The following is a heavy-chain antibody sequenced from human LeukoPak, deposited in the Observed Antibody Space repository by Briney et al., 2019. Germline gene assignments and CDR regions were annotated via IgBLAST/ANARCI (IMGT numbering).Heavy chain of an antibody. CDR3: ARAPHHWNYPLGGWFDP. CDR1: GGSISSYY. CDR2: IYYSGST. Sequence: SETLSLTCTVSGGSISSYYWSWIRQPPGKGLEWIWDIYYSGSTNYNPSLKSRVTISVDTSKNQFSLKLSSVTAADTAVYYCARAPHHWNYPLGGWFDPWGQGTLVTVSS. J-gene: IGHJ5*02. D-gene: IGHD1-7*01. V-gene: IGHV4-59*01.